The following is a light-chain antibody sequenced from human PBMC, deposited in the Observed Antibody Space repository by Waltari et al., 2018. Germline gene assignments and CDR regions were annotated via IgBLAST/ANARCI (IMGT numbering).Light chain of an antibody. CDR2: GAS. Sequence: EIVMTQSPATLPVSPGEGATLSCRASQNINSNLAWYQQQPGQTPRLLIYGASTRAIGIPARFSGSGSGTEFTLTISSLQSEDFALYYCQQYNNWPPWTFGQGTKVEIK. V-gene: IGKV3D-15*01. J-gene: IGKJ1*01. CDR3: QQYNNWPPWT. CDR1: QNINSN.